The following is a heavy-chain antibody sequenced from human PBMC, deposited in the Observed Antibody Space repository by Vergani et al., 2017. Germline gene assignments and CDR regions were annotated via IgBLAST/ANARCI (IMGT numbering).Heavy chain of an antibody. Sequence: LEESGGGSVKPGGSLRLSCAASGFKFSDHYMSWIRQAPGKGLEWVSHISPGASTVSYTDSVTGRFTVSRDNAKNSLYLQMNSLRAEDTAVYYCARDRTWLRFGGNWFDPWGQGTLVTVSS. V-gene: IGHV3-11*01. CDR1: GFKFSDHY. D-gene: IGHD5-12*01. CDR3: ARDRTWLRFGGNWFDP. CDR2: ISPGASTV. J-gene: IGHJ5*02.